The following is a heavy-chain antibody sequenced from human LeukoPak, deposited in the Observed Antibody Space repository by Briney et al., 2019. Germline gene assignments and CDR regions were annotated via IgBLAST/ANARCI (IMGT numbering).Heavy chain of an antibody. CDR1: GGSISSYY. CDR3: ARDSGYYGSGSFEVDY. CDR2: IYTSGST. J-gene: IGHJ4*02. V-gene: IGHV4-4*07. D-gene: IGHD3-10*01. Sequence: SETLSLTCTVSGGSISSYYWSWIRQPAGKGLEWIGRIYTSGSTNYNPSLKSRVTMSVDTSKNQFSLKLSSVTAADTAVYYCARDSGYYGSGSFEVDYWGQGTLVTVSS.